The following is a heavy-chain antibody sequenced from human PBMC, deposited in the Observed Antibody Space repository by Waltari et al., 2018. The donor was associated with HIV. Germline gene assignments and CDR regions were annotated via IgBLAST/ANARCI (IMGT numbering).Heavy chain of an antibody. V-gene: IGHV1-18*01. CDR1: GYTFTSYG. CDR2: ISPNKGNT. Sequence: QVQLVQSGVEVKKPGASVTVSCTASGYTFTSYGISWVRQAPGQGLEWMGWISPNKGNTNCAQKLQGRVSMTTDTSTRTAYMDLRSLRSDDTVVYYCARGGYYYGSGGSPAWYYGMDVWGQGTTVTVSS. CDR3: ARGGYYYGSGGSPAWYYGMDV. D-gene: IGHD3-10*01. J-gene: IGHJ6*02.